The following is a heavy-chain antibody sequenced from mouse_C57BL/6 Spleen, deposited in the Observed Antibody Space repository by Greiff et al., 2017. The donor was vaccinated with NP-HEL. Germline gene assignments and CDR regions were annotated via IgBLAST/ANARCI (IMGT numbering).Heavy chain of an antibody. CDR1: GYTFTSYG. CDR2: IYPRSGNT. V-gene: IGHV1-81*01. Sequence: QVQLKQSGAELARPGASVKLSCKASGYTFTSYGISWVKQRTGQGLEWIGEIYPRSGNTYYNEKFKGKATLTADKSSSTAYMELRSLTSEDSAVYFCARDLGYWGQGTTLTVSS. J-gene: IGHJ2*01. CDR3: ARDLGY.